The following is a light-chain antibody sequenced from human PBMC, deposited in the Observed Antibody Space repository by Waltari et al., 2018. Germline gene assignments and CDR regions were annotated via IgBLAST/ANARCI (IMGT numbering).Light chain of an antibody. Sequence: LVLTQSPSASASLGASVKLTCTLSSGYTSNVIAWLQQQPGKCPRYLMKVNSEGSHRKGDDIPGRFSAAKSGTECYRTSHSVQCEDEADYFCQTGGNGTWVFGGGTKLTVL. J-gene: IGLJ3*02. CDR1: SGYTSNV. CDR2: VNSEGSH. CDR3: QTGGNGTWV. V-gene: IGLV4-69*01.